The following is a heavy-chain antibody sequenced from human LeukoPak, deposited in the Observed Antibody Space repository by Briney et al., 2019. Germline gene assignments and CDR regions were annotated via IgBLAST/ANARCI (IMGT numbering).Heavy chain of an antibody. Sequence: ETLSLTCTVSGGSISSSSYYWGWIRQPPGKGLEWIGSIYYSGSTYYNPSLKSRVTISVDTSKNQFSLKLTSVTAADTAVYYCARVNYYDSSAYYIFDYWGQGTLVTVSS. CDR1: GGSISSSSYY. J-gene: IGHJ4*02. D-gene: IGHD3-22*01. V-gene: IGHV4-39*07. CDR3: ARVNYYDSSAYYIFDY. CDR2: IYYSGST.